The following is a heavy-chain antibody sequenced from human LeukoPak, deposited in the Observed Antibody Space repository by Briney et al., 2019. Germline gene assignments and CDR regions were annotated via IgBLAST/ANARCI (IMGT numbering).Heavy chain of an antibody. CDR3: ARGVPGIQIWLRKGRFDY. J-gene: IGHJ4*02. CDR1: GGSFCGYY. CDR2: INHSGST. Sequence: SETLSLTCAVYGGSFCGYYWSWIRQPPGKGLEWIGEINHSGSTNYNPSLKSRVTISVDTSKNQFSLKLSSVTAADTAVYYCARGVPGIQIWLRKGRFDYWGQGTLVTVSS. D-gene: IGHD5-18*01. V-gene: IGHV4-34*01.